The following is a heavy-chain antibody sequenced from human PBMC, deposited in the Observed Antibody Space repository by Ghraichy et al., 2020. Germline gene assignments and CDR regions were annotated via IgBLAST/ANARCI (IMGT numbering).Heavy chain of an antibody. V-gene: IGHV3-7*03. CDR2: IKQDGSEK. CDR1: GFTLSDFW. J-gene: IGHJ4*02. D-gene: IGHD6-13*01. Sequence: GEYLNISCAASGFTLSDFWMTWVRQAPGKGLEWVANIKQDGSEKHYVDSVKGRFIISRDNAKNSLYLQMNSLRAEDSAVYYCARDLSSSWFNYWGQGTLVSVSS. CDR3: ARDLSSSWFNY.